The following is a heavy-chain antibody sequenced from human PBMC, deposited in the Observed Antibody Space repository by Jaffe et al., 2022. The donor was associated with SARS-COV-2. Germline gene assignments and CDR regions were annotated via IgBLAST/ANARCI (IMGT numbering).Heavy chain of an antibody. D-gene: IGHD4-17*01. J-gene: IGHJ4*02. Sequence: QVQLQESGPGLVKPSETLSLTCTVSGGSISSYYWSWIRQPPGKGLEWIGYIYYSGSTNYNPSLKSRVTISVDTSKNQFSLKLSSVTAADTAVYYCARLYGGPTDYWGQGTLVTVSS. CDR1: GGSISSYY. CDR2: IYYSGST. CDR3: ARLYGGPTDY. V-gene: IGHV4-59*01.